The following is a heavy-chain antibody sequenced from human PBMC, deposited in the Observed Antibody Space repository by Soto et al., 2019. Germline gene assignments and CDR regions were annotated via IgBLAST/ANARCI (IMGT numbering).Heavy chain of an antibody. V-gene: IGHV4-34*01. CDR2: IDHSGYT. CDR1: GGSFSGYY. CDR3: ARVRDWFDP. J-gene: IGHJ5*02. D-gene: IGHD3-16*01. Sequence: TSETLSLTCAVYGGSFSGYYWNWIRQPPGKGLEWIGEIDHSGYTNYNPSLKSRVTISVDTSKNQCSLRLTSVTAADTAVYYCARVRDWFDPWGQGTLVTVSS.